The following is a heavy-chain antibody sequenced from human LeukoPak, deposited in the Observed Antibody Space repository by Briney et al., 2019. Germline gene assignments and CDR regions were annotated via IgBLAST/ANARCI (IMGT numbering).Heavy chain of an antibody. CDR3: ARGQYQKGYYYYYGMDV. D-gene: IGHD2-2*01. CDR1: GGSISNSNSY. CDR2: INHSGST. J-gene: IGHJ6*02. V-gene: IGHV4-39*07. Sequence: SETLSLTCTVSGGSISNSNSYWGWIRQPPGKGLEWIGEINHSGSTNYNPSLKSRVTISVDTSKNQFSLKLSSVTAADTAVYYCARGQYQKGYYYYYGMDVWGQGTTVTVSS.